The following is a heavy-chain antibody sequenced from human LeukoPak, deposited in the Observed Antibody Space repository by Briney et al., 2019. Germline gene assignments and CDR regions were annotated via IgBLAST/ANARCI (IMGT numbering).Heavy chain of an antibody. Sequence: PSETLSLTCTVSGGSISSSSYYWGWIRQPPGKGLEWIGSIYYSGSAYYNPSLKSRVTISVDTSKNQFSLKLSSVTAADTAVYYCARGYSSSWYVPIGYYYYYMDVWGKGTTVTISS. CDR1: GGSISSSSYY. D-gene: IGHD6-13*01. CDR2: IYYSGSA. V-gene: IGHV4-39*07. CDR3: ARGYSSSWYVPIGYYYYYMDV. J-gene: IGHJ6*03.